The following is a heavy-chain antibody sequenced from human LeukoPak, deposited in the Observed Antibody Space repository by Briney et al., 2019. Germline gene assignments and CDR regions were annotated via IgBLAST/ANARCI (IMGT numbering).Heavy chain of an antibody. V-gene: IGHV3-33*01. CDR1: GFTFSSYA. CDR2: IWYDGRNQ. Sequence: PGGSLRLSCAASGFTFSSYAMHWVRQAPGKGLEWVAVIWYDGRNQYYADSVKGRFTISGDNSKNTLYLQMNSLRAEDTALYYCARTYYHMDVWGKGATVTVSS. CDR3: ARTYYHMDV. J-gene: IGHJ6*03.